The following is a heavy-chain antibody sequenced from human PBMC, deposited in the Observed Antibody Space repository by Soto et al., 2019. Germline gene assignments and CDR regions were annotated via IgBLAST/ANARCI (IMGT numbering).Heavy chain of an antibody. Sequence: QVQLVQSGAEVKKPGASVKVSCKASGYTFTSYGISWVRQAPGQGLEWMGWISANNGNTNYAQNLQGRVTMTTDTSTSTAXXXLRSLRSDDTAVYYCARDRGSYALDYWGQGTLVTVSS. D-gene: IGHD1-26*01. J-gene: IGHJ4*02. CDR1: GYTFTSYG. V-gene: IGHV1-18*01. CDR3: ARDRGSYALDY. CDR2: ISANNGNT.